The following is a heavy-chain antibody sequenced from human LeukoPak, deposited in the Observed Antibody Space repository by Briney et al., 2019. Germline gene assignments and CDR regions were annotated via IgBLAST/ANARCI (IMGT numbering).Heavy chain of an antibody. CDR2: IRYDGSNK. J-gene: IGHJ4*02. CDR3: ARGKDYYASGSRDHFDY. V-gene: IGHV3-30*02. D-gene: IGHD3-10*01. Sequence: GGSLRLSCAASGFTFSSYGMHWVRQAPGKGLEWVAFIRYDGSNKYYADSVKGRFTISRDNAKNSLYLQMNSLRAEDTAVYYCARGKDYYASGSRDHFDYWGQGTLVTVSS. CDR1: GFTFSSYG.